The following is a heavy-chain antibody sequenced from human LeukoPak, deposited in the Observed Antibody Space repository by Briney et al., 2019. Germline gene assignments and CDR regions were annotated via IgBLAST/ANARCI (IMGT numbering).Heavy chain of an antibody. CDR1: GFTFTSEA. CDR3: ARLRRYYDGLDY. CDR2: ISDSGST. J-gene: IGHJ4*02. Sequence: GGSLRLSCVASGFTFTSEAMSWVRQGPGKGLEWVSAISDSGSTYYADSVKGRFTISRDTSNTLYLQMNSLRADDTGVYYCARLRRYYDGLDYWGQGTLVTVSS. D-gene: IGHD1-26*01. V-gene: IGHV3-23*01.